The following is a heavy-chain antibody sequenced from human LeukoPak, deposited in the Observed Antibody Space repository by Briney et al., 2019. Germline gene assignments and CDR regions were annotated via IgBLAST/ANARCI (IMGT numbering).Heavy chain of an antibody. J-gene: IGHJ4*02. CDR3: ARGASRLDSSAYAH. D-gene: IGHD3-22*01. Sequence: SETLSLTCTVSGGSISSYYWSWMRQPPGEGLEWIGYIYYSGTTSYNPSLESRVTISVDTSKNQFSLKLSSVTAADTAVYYCARGASRLDSSAYAHWGQGILVTVSS. V-gene: IGHV4-59*01. CDR1: GGSISSYY. CDR2: IYYSGTT.